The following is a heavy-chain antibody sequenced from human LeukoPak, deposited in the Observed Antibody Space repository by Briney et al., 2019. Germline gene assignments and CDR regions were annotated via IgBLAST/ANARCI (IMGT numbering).Heavy chain of an antibody. CDR1: GFTFSSYG. CDR2: IRYDGSDK. CDR3: AKDNWRWLQFSYYFDY. Sequence: PGGSLRLSCAASGFTFSSYGIHWVRQAPVKGLEWVAFIRYDGSDKYFADIVKGRFTISRDNSKNTVYLQMNSLRAEDTAVYYCAKDNWRWLQFSYYFDYWGQGTLVTVSS. D-gene: IGHD5-24*01. V-gene: IGHV3-30*02. J-gene: IGHJ4*02.